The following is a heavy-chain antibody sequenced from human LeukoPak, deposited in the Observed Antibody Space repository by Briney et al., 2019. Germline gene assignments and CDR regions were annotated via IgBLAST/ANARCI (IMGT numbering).Heavy chain of an antibody. Sequence: GASVKVSCKASGYTFTGYNLHWVRQAPGQGLEWMGWFNPNSGDTSYAQNFQDRVTLTRDTSISTAYMELTNLRSDDTAVYYCARPNGDYYNWFDPWGQGTLVTVSS. CDR3: ARPNGDYYNWFDP. D-gene: IGHD4-17*01. CDR1: GYTFTGYN. CDR2: FNPNSGDT. J-gene: IGHJ5*02. V-gene: IGHV1-2*02.